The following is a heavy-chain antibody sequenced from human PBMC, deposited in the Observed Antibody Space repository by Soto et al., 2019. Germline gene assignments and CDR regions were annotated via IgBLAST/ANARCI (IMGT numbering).Heavy chain of an antibody. CDR2: INTYNGNT. CDR3: AMVDVYVTPSPQDV. CDR1: GYTFTRYG. Sequence: QVQLVQSGAEVKNPGASVKVSCKASGYTFTRYGIGWARQAPGQGLEWMGWINTYNGNTNYAQNVQGRVTLTTDTSTSTAYIELRSLRSNDTVIYYCAMVDVYVTPSPQDVWGQGTTVIVSS. D-gene: IGHD3-16*01. J-gene: IGHJ6*02. V-gene: IGHV1-18*01.